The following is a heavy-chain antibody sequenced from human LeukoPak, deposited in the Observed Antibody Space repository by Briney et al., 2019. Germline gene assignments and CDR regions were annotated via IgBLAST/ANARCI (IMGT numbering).Heavy chain of an antibody. Sequence: ASVKVSCKASGYTFIGHFIHWVRQAPGQGLEWMGIINPSGGSTNYAQKFQGRVTMTRDTSTSTVYMELSSLRSEDTAVYYCARRLGSGGFDYWGQGTLVTVSS. D-gene: IGHD3-10*01. CDR2: INPSGGST. V-gene: IGHV1-46*01. J-gene: IGHJ4*02. CDR3: ARRLGSGGFDY. CDR1: GYTFIGHF.